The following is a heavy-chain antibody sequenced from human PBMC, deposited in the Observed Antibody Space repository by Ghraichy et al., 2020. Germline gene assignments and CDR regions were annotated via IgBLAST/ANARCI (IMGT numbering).Heavy chain of an antibody. CDR3: ARRGSLRSTKFYGDYKYYFDY. CDR1: GGSFSGYY. Sequence: SETLSLTCAVYGGSFSGYYWSWIRQPPGKGLEWIGEINHSGSTNYNPSLKSRVTISVDTSKNQFSLKLSSVTAADTAVYYCARRGSLRSTKFYGDYKYYFDYWGQGTLVTVSS. CDR2: INHSGST. J-gene: IGHJ4*02. V-gene: IGHV4-34*01. D-gene: IGHD4-17*01.